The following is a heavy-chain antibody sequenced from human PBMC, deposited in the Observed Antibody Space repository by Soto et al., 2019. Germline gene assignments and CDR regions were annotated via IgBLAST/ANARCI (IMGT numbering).Heavy chain of an antibody. CDR2: MSPNGNNQ. V-gene: IGHV3-30-3*01. Sequence: GSLRLACAAPVVTFRIYALHWVRQAPGKGLEWVAVMSPNGNNQYYADSVKGRFTISRDTSKSTLYLQMTSLRPDDTAVYYCATGANFYYDTSRYWGQGTLVTVSS. CDR3: ATGANFYYDTSRY. CDR1: VVTFRIYA. D-gene: IGHD3-22*01. J-gene: IGHJ4*02.